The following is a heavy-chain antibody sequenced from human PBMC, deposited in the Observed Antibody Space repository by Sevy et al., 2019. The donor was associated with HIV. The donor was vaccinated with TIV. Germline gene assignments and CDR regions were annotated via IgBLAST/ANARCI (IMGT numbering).Heavy chain of an antibody. CDR2: MNPNSGNT. CDR1: GYTFTNYD. CDR3: ARGTVLLGIVVVPAARGWFDP. V-gene: IGHV1-8*01. D-gene: IGHD2-2*03. Sequence: ASVKVSCKASGYTFTNYDINWVRQATGQGLEWMGWMNPNSGNTGYAQKFQGRVTMTRNTSISTAYMELSSLRSVDTAVYYCARGTVLLGIVVVPAARGWFDPWGQGTLVTVS. J-gene: IGHJ5*02.